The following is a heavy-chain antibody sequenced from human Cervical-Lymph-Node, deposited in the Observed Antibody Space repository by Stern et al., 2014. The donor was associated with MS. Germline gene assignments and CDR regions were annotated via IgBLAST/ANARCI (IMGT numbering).Heavy chain of an antibody. CDR2: VNPTDGRT. CDR3: ANPLPYAN. D-gene: IGHD4-17*01. Sequence: VQLVESGAEVKKPGASVKVSCKASGDTFASYPIHWLRQAPGQGPVWMGIVNPTDGRTTYAQTLQGSVTMTRDTSTRTVYMELSSLKAEDTAMYFCANPLPYANWGQGTRVTVSS. J-gene: IGHJ1*01. V-gene: IGHV1-46*03. CDR1: GDTFASYP.